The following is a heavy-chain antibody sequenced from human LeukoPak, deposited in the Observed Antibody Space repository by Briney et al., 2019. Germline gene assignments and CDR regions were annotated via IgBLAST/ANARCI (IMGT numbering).Heavy chain of an antibody. V-gene: IGHV1-8*01. J-gene: IGHJ4*02. CDR1: GYTFTSYD. Sequence: ASVKVSCKASGYTFTSYDINWVRQATGQGLEWMGWMNPNSGSTGYAQKFQGRVTMTRNTSISTAYMELSSLRSEDTAVYYCARGLQAAAGTIDYWGQGTLVTVSS. CDR2: MNPNSGST. CDR3: ARGLQAAAGTIDY. D-gene: IGHD6-13*01.